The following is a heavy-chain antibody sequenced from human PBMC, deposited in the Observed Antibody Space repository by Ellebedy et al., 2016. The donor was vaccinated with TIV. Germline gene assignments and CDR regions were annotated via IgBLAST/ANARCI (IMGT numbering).Heavy chain of an antibody. J-gene: IGHJ4*02. V-gene: IGHV3-30-3*01. D-gene: IGHD1-26*01. Sequence: GESLKISCAASGFTFSSYAMHWVRQAPGKGLEWVAVISYDGSNKYYADSVKGRFTISRDNSKNTLYLQMNSPRAEDTAVYYCGRDSWTNSGRYWWLENWGQGTLVTVSS. CDR3: GRDSWTNSGRYWWLEN. CDR1: GFTFSSYA. CDR2: ISYDGSNK.